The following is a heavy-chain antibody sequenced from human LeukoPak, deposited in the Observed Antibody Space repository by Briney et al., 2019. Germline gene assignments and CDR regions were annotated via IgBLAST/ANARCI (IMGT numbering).Heavy chain of an antibody. J-gene: IGHJ4*02. CDR2: ISTGSGTKT. V-gene: IGHV3-48*04. CDR1: GFTFSSRT. Sequence: GGSLRLSCAASGFTFSSRTMNWVRQAPGKGLEWVSHISTGSGTKTYYADSVKGRFTISRDNARNSLYLQMNGLRAEDMAVYYCVAGSPPDYWGRGTLVTVSS. CDR3: VAGSPPDY. D-gene: IGHD3-10*01.